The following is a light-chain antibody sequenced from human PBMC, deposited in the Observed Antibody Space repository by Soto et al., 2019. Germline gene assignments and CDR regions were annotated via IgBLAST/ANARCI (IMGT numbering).Light chain of an antibody. CDR3: QSYDSSLSGSV. CDR2: GSS. V-gene: IGLV1-40*01. CDR1: SSNIGAGYD. J-gene: IGLJ2*01. Sequence: QSVLTQPPSVSGAPGQRVTISCTGSSSNIGAGYDVHWYQQLPGTAPKLLIYGSSNRPSGVPDRLSGSKSGTSASLAITGLQAEDEADYYCQSYDSSLSGSVFGGGTQLTVL.